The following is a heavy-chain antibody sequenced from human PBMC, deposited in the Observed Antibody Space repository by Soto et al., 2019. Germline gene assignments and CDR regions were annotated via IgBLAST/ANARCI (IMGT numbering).Heavy chain of an antibody. V-gene: IGHV1-8*01. CDR1: D. D-gene: IGHD6-19*01. CDR2: LNPNSGDT. Sequence: DLNWVGQATGQGLEWMGWLNPNSGDTGYAQKFQGRVTLTRNTSINTAYIELSSLTSDDTAVYYCATSGGGWYLYWGQGTLVTVSS. CDR3: ATSGGGWYLY. J-gene: IGHJ4*02.